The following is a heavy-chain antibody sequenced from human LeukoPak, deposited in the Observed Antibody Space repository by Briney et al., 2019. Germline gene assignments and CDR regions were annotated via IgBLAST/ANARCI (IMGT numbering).Heavy chain of an antibody. V-gene: IGHV3-21*01. Sequence: GGSLRLSCAASVFTFSSYSMNWVRQAPGKGLEWVSSISSSSSYIYYADSVKGRFTISRDNAKNSLYLQMNSLRAEHTGVYYCARDGIVVVTAPINYWGQGTLVTVSS. J-gene: IGHJ4*02. CDR2: ISSSSSYI. D-gene: IGHD2-21*02. CDR3: ARDGIVVVTAPINY. CDR1: VFTFSSYS.